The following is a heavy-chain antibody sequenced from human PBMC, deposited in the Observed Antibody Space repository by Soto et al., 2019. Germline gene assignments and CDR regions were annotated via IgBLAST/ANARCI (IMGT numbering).Heavy chain of an antibody. CDR2: INSGSTYV. Sequence: EVQLVESGGGLVKPGGSLRLSCAASGFTLGSYSMNWVRQAPGKGLEWVSAINSGSTYVVYADSLKGRFTTSRDNAKNSLYLQMNSLRVEDTGVYYCASDFAATVDYWGQGTLVAVSP. V-gene: IGHV3-21*01. D-gene: IGHD1-26*01. J-gene: IGHJ4*02. CDR3: ASDFAATVDY. CDR1: GFTLGSYS.